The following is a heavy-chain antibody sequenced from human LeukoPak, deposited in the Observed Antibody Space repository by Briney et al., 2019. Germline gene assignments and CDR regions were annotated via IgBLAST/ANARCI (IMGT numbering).Heavy chain of an antibody. V-gene: IGHV1-18*01. CDR2: ISAYNGNT. J-gene: IGHJ4*02. CDR3: ARGYCSSASCRLGGYYFDY. Sequence: GASVKVSCKASGYTFTSYAFSWVRQAPGQGLEWMGWISAYNGNTNFAQKFQGRVTMTTDTSTSTAYMELRRLRSDDTAVYYCARGYCSSASCRLGGYYFDYWGQGTLVTVSS. D-gene: IGHD2-15*01. CDR1: GYTFTSYA.